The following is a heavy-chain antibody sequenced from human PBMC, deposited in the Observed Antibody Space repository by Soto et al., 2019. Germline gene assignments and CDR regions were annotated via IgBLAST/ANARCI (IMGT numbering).Heavy chain of an antibody. CDR2: ISGSGGST. V-gene: IGHV3-23*01. CDR1: GFTFSSYA. Sequence: GGSMRLSCAASGFTFSSYAMSWVRQAPGKELEWVSAISGSGGSTYYADSVKGRFTISRDNSKNTLYLQMNSLRAEDTAVYYCAKDSPERYSGSYSNVYYYYYGMDVWGQGTTVTVS. J-gene: IGHJ6*02. CDR3: AKDSPERYSGSYSNVYYYYYGMDV. D-gene: IGHD1-26*01.